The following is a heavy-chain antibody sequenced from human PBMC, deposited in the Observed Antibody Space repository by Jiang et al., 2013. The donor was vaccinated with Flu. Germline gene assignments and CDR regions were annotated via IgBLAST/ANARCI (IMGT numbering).Heavy chain of an antibody. V-gene: IGHV3-23*01. D-gene: IGHD2-21*02. CDR2: ISGSGGST. CDR3: AKDQMGKGGGDCSVFDY. J-gene: IGHJ4*02. CDR1: GFTFSSYA. Sequence: VQLLESGGGLVQPGGSLRLSCAASGFTFSSYAMSWVRQAPGKGLEWVSAISGSGGSTYYADSVKGRFTISRDNSKNTLYLQMNSLRAEDTAVYYCAKDQMGKGGGDCSVFDYWGQGTLVTVSS.